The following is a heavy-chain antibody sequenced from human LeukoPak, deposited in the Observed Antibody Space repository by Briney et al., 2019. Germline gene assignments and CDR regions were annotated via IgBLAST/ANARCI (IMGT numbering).Heavy chain of an antibody. V-gene: IGHV4-59*12. CDR2: IYYSGST. CDR1: GGSISSYY. CDR3: ASWDYYGSGSPTDAFDI. D-gene: IGHD3-10*01. J-gene: IGHJ3*02. Sequence: SETLSLTCTVSGGSISSYYWNWIRQPPGKGLEWIGYIYYSGSTNYNPSLKSRVTISVDTSKNQFSLNLSFVTAADTAVYYCASWDYYGSGSPTDAFDIXXQGTMVTVSS.